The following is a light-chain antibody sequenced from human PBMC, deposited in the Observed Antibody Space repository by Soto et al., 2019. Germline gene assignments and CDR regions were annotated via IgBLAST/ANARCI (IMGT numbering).Light chain of an antibody. J-gene: IGLJ2*01. V-gene: IGLV2-23*01. CDR3: CAFVRSNALL. CDR1: SSDVGSYNL. CDR2: EDN. Sequence: QSVLTQPASVSGSPGQSITISCTGTSSDVGSYNLVSWYQHHPGKAPKFIIYEDNKRPSGVSNRFSGSKSGNTASLTISGLQAEDEADYYCCAFVRSNALLFGGRTQLTVL.